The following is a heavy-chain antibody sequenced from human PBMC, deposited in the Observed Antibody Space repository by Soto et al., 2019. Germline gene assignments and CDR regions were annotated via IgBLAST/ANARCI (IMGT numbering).Heavy chain of an antibody. Sequence: ASVKVSCKASGYTFTSYDINWVRQATGQGLEWMGWMNPNSGNTGYAQKFQGRVTMTRNTSISTAYMELNSLRAEDTAVYYCARPLIEDQLLKGRLGMDVWGQGTTVTVSS. D-gene: IGHD2-2*01. CDR2: MNPNSGNT. CDR1: GYTFTSYD. V-gene: IGHV1-8*01. J-gene: IGHJ6*02. CDR3: ARPLIEDQLLKGRLGMDV.